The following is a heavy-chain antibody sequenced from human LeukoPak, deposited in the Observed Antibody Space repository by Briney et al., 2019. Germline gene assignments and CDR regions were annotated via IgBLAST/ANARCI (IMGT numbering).Heavy chain of an antibody. J-gene: IGHJ3*02. D-gene: IGHD3-16*02. CDR2: ISGSGGST. CDR3: AKDIYDYAWGSYRPHAFDI. V-gene: IGHV3-23*01. CDR1: GFTFSSYA. Sequence: GGSLRLSCAASGFTFSSYAMSWVRQAPGKGLEWVSAISGSGGSTYYADSVKGRFTISRDNSKNTLYLQMNSLRAEDTAVYYCAKDIYDYAWGSYRPHAFDIWGQGTMVTVSS.